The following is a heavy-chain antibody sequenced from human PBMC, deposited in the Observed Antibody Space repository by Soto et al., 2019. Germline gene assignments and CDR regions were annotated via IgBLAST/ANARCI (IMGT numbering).Heavy chain of an antibody. V-gene: IGHV4-31*03. J-gene: IGHJ5*02. CDR2: IYYSGST. D-gene: IGHD3-10*01. CDR3: ARGHITMVRGVITYNWFDP. Sequence: SETLSLTCTVSGGSIRSGGYYWSWIRQHPGKGLEWIGYIYYSGSTYYNPSLKSRVTISVDTSKNQFSLKLSSVTAADTAVYYCARGHITMVRGVITYNWFDPWGQGTLVTVS. CDR1: GGSIRSGGYY.